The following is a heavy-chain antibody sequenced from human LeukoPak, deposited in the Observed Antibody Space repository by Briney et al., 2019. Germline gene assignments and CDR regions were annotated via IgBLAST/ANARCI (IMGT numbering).Heavy chain of an antibody. CDR3: AADFYGSGSYGWYFDL. CDR2: IIPIFGTA. V-gene: IGHV1-69*05. CDR1: GGTFSSYA. Sequence: ASVKVSCKASGGTFSSYAISWVRQAPGQGLEWMGGIIPIFGTANYAQKFQERVTITRDMSTSTAYMELSSLRSEDTAVYYCAADFYGSGSYGWYFDLWGRGTLVTVSS. J-gene: IGHJ2*01. D-gene: IGHD3-10*01.